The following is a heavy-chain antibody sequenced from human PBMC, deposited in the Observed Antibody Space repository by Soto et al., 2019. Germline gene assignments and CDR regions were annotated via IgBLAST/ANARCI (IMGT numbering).Heavy chain of an antibody. CDR3: ARDSPPPRE. Sequence: QVQLVQSGAEVKKRGASVKVSCKASGYTITSYHITWVREAPGQGLEWMGWISAYNGNTNYAQKLQGRVTMTTDTSTSSAYMELRSLRADDTAVYYCARDSPPPREWGQGTLVTVSS. CDR2: ISAYNGNT. CDR1: GYTITSYH. J-gene: IGHJ4*02. V-gene: IGHV1-18*01.